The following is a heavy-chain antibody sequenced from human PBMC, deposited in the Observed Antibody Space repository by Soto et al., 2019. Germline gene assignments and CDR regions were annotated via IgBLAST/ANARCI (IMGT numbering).Heavy chain of an antibody. CDR3: ARAGGYGLYYFDY. CDR2: INPNSGGT. V-gene: IGHV1-2*02. J-gene: IGHJ4*02. CDR1: GYTFTSYG. D-gene: IGHD5-12*01. Sequence: ASVKVSCKASGYTFTSYGISWVRQAPGQGLEWMGWINPNSGGTNYAQKFQGRVTMTRDTSISTAYMELSRLRSDDTAVYYCARAGGYGLYYFDYWGQGTLVTVSS.